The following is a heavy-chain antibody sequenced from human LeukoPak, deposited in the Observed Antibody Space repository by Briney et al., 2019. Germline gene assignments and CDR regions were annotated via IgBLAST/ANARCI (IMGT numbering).Heavy chain of an antibody. CDR1: GGSINNYY. D-gene: IGHD2-15*01. V-gene: IGHV4-4*07. CDR2: IYTSGST. CDR3: ARAGVVTLFDY. Sequence: SETLSLTCTVSGGSINNYYWSWIRQPTGKGLEWIGRIYTSGSTNYNPSLKSRVTMSVDASKNQFSLKLSSVTAADTAVYYCARAGVVTLFDYWGQGTLVTVSS. J-gene: IGHJ4*02.